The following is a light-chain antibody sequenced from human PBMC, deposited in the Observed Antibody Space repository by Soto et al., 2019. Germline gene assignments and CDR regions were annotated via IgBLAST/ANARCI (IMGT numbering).Light chain of an antibody. Sequence: DIQVTQSPSSLSASVGDRVTIACQASQDISKYLNWYQQRPGKAPKLLISDALNFETRVPSRVSGSGSWTVFTCTISSLQPEDSATYYCQKYDNFPLTFGVGTKVVIK. CDR1: QDISKY. CDR2: DAL. J-gene: IGKJ4*01. CDR3: QKYDNFPLT. V-gene: IGKV1-33*01.